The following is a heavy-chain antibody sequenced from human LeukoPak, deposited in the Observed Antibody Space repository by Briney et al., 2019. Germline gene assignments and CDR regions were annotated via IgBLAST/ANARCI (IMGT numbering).Heavy chain of an antibody. V-gene: IGHV3-30*02. J-gene: IGHJ4*02. CDR1: GFTFSSYG. CDR3: AKGYRAYDSRYLFDY. CDR2: IRYDGSNK. D-gene: IGHD5-12*01. Sequence: LSGGSLRLSCAASGFTFSSYGMHWVRQAPGKGLEWVAFIRYDGSNKYYADSLKGRFTISRDNSNNTLYLQMNSLRAEDTAVYCAKGYRAYDSRYLFDYCGQGTLVTVSS.